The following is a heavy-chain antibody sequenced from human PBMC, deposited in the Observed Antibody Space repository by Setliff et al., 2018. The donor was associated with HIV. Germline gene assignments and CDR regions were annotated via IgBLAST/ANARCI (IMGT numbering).Heavy chain of an antibody. D-gene: IGHD7-27*01. Sequence: ASVKVSCTASVYTFIVNFIRCVRQTPGQGLEWMGWISPYDLSERISHRFRSRVTMTRDTSINAAYLDQSGLTSDYTAVYYCARQFSNSFDYWGQGALVTVSS. CDR1: VYTFIVNF. J-gene: IGHJ4*02. V-gene: IGHV1-2*02. CDR3: ARQFSNSFDY. CDR2: ISPYDLSE.